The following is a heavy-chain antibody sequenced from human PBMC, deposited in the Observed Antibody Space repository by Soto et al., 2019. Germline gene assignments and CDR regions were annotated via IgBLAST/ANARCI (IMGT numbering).Heavy chain of an antibody. V-gene: IGHV1-69*01. D-gene: IGHD1-7*01. CDR1: GGTFSSYA. Sequence: QVQLVQSGAEVKKPGSSVKVSCKASGGTFSSYAISWVRQAPGQGLEWMGGIIPIFGTANYAQKFKGRVTITADESTSTAYVGLSSVRSEETAVYYCAREGITGTYGMDVWGQGTTVTVSS. CDR3: AREGITGTYGMDV. J-gene: IGHJ6*02. CDR2: IIPIFGTA.